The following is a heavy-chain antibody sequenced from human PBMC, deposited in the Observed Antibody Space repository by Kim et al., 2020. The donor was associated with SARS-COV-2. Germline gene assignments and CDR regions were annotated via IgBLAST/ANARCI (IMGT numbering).Heavy chain of an antibody. J-gene: IGHJ5*02. D-gene: IGHD3-10*01. V-gene: IGHV1-24*01. CDR3: ATAPYYGSGSYYNGQNWFDP. Sequence: ASVKVSCKVSGYTLTELSMHWVRQAPGKGLEWTGGFDPEDGETIYAQKFQGRVTMTEDTSTDTAYMELSSLRSEDTAVYYCATAPYYGSGSYYNGQNWFDPWGQGTLVTVSS. CDR1: GYTLTELS. CDR2: FDPEDGET.